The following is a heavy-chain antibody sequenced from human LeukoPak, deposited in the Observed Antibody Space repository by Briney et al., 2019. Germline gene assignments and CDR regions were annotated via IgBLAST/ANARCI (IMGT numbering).Heavy chain of an antibody. D-gene: IGHD3-16*02. CDR2: INYSGST. CDR3: ASVVPALYMDV. V-gene: IGHV4-39*01. CDR1: GGSISSSSYY. Sequence: SETLSLTCTVSGGSISSSSYYWGWIRQPPGKGLEWIGSINYSGSTYYNPSLKSRVTISVDTSKNQFSLKLSSVTAADTAVYYCASVVPALYMDVWGKGTTVTVSS. J-gene: IGHJ6*03.